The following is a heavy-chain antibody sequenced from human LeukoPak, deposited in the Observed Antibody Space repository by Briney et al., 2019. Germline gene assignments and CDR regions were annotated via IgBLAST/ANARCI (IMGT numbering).Heavy chain of an antibody. V-gene: IGHV1-2*02. J-gene: IGHJ4*02. Sequence: ASVKVSCKASVYTFTNFYIHWVRQAPGQGLEWMGWMNPNSGDTSYAREFQDRVTMTRDTSLSTAYMELSRLRSDDTAVYFCARMPINCIITNCYVDYWGQGTLVTVSS. CDR2: MNPNSGDT. D-gene: IGHD2-2*01. CDR1: VYTFTNFY. CDR3: ARMPINCIITNCYVDY.